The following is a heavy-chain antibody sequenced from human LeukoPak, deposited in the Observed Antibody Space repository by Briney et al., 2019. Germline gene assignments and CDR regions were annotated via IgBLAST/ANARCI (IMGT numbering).Heavy chain of an antibody. J-gene: IGHJ4*02. CDR2: IIPILGIA. CDR1: GGTFSSYA. D-gene: IGHD3-10*01. Sequence: SVKVSCKASGGTFSSYAISWVRQAPGPGLEWMGRIIPILGIANYAQKFQGRVTITADKSTSTAYMELSSLRSEDTAVYYCARERPRGVGGFDYWGQGTLVTVSS. V-gene: IGHV1-69*04. CDR3: ARERPRGVGGFDY.